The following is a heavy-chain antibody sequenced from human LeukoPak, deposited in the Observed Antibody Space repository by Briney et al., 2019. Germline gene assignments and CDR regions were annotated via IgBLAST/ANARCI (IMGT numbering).Heavy chain of an antibody. CDR2: FYYSGST. J-gene: IGHJ4*02. Sequence: PEILSLTCTVSGRSITRSNDYWGWIRQPPGNGLERIGSFYYSGSTNYNPSLKSRVTISLDTSKNQFSLKLSSVTAADTAVYYCVYYYGSGSVEYWGQGTLVTVSS. CDR1: GRSITRSNDY. CDR3: VYYYGSGSVEY. D-gene: IGHD3-10*01. V-gene: IGHV4-39*01.